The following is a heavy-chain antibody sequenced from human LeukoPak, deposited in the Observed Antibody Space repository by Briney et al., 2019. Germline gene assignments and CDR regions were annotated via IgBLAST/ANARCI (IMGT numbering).Heavy chain of an antibody. CDR1: GYTFTSYY. J-gene: IGHJ4*02. CDR2: INPSGGST. V-gene: IGHV1-46*01. D-gene: IGHD3-3*01. CDR3: ARGPSIFGVVIISPEAYYFDY. Sequence: ASVKVSCKASGYTFTSYYMHWVRQAPGQGLEWMGIINPSGGSTSYAQKFQGRVTMTRDTSTSTVYMELSSLRSEDTAAYYCARGPSIFGVVIISPEAYYFDYWGQGTLVTVSS.